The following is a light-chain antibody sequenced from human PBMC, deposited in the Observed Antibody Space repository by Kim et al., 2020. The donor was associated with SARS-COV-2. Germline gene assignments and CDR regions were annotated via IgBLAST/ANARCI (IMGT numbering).Light chain of an antibody. CDR2: GKN. CDR3: NSRDSSGHHL. Sequence: SSELTQDPAVSVALGQTVRITCQGDSLRIYYASWYQQKPGQAPVLVIYGKNNRPSGFPDRFSGSSSGNTASLTITGAQAEDEADYYCNSRDSSGHHLFGG. CDR1: SLRIYY. V-gene: IGLV3-19*01. J-gene: IGLJ2*01.